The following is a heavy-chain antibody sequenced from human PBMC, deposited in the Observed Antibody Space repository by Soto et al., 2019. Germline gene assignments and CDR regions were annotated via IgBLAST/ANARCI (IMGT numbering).Heavy chain of an antibody. CDR3: AREGSNYGGTYVHYYYGMDV. Sequence: GASVKVSCKASGGTFSSYAISWVRQAPGQGLEWMGGIIPIFGTANYAHKFQGRVTITADESTSTAYMELSSLRSEDTAVYYCAREGSNYGGTYVHYYYGMDVWGQGTTVTVSS. V-gene: IGHV1-69*13. CDR2: IIPIFGTA. J-gene: IGHJ6*02. D-gene: IGHD4-17*01. CDR1: GGTFSSYA.